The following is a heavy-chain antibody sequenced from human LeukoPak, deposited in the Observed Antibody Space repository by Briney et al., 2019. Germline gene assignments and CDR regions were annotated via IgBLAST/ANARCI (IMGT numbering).Heavy chain of an antibody. J-gene: IGHJ3*02. Sequence: GASVKVSCKASGYTFTSYDINWVRQATGQGLEWMGWINPNSGGTNYAQKFQGRVTMTRDTSISTAYMELSRLRSDDTAVYYCARDDYGALDAFDIWGQGTMVTVSS. CDR2: INPNSGGT. CDR1: GYTFTSYD. D-gene: IGHD4-17*01. CDR3: ARDDYGALDAFDI. V-gene: IGHV1-2*02.